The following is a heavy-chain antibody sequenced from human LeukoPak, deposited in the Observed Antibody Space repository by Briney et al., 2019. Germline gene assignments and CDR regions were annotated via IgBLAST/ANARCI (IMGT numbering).Heavy chain of an antibody. CDR1: GGSISSGGYY. Sequence: SETLSLTCTVSGGSISSGGYYWSWLRQPPGKGLEWIGYIYHSGSTYYHPSLKSRVTISVDRSKNQFSLKLSSVTAADTAVYYCARGGYGGTTFDYWGQGTLVTVSS. CDR3: ARGGYGGTTFDY. CDR2: IYHSGST. J-gene: IGHJ4*02. V-gene: IGHV4-30-2*01. D-gene: IGHD1-1*01.